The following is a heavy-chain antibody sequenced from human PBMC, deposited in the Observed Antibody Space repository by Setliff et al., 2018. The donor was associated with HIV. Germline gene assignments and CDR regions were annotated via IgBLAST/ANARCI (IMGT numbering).Heavy chain of an antibody. J-gene: IGHJ3*01. CDR2: ISPGSDIT. CDR3: AKPTSGLYPRSFDS. CDR1: GFVFYSFD. V-gene: IGHV3-23*01. Sequence: LRFSCVASGFVFYSFDMNWVRQTPEKGLEWVSAISPGSDITYYADSVKGRFTISRDDAKNMLFLQMNSLTPEDTAIYYCAKPTSGLYPRSFDSWGQGTKVTVSS. D-gene: IGHD1-26*01.